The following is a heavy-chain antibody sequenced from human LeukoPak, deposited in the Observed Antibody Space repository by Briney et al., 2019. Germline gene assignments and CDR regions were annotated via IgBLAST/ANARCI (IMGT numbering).Heavy chain of an antibody. D-gene: IGHD2-2*01. J-gene: IGHJ6*02. CDR3: VKDRRTEAYGMEV. CDR1: GFTFSSHG. CDR2: IRNDGSNK. V-gene: IGHV3-30*18. Sequence: GGSLRLSCAASGFTFSSHGMHWVGQAPGKGLEGLAVIRNDGSNKYYGDSVQGRFTISRDNSWNTLYLQINSLRLEDTAVYYCVKDRRTEAYGMEVWGQGTTVTVSS.